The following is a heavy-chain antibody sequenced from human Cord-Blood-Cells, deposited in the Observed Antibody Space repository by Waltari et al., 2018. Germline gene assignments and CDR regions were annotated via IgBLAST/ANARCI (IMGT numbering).Heavy chain of an antibody. CDR1: GFTFSSYR. D-gene: IGHD2-15*01. J-gene: IGHJ4*02. CDR3: ARGHCSGGSCYLDY. CDR2: ISSSSSYI. V-gene: IGHV3-21*01. Sequence: EVQLVESGGGLVKPGGSLRLSCAASGFTFSSYRMNWFSQAPGKGLEWVSSISSSSSYIYYADSVKGRFTISRDNAKNSLYLQMNSLRAEDTAVYYCARGHCSGGSCYLDYWGQGTLVTVSS.